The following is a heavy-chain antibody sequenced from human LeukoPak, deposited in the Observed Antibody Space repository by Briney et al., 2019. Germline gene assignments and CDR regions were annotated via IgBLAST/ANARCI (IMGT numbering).Heavy chain of an antibody. Sequence: PGGSLRLSCAASGFTFSSYSMNWVRQAPGKGLEWVSAISGSGGSTYYADSVKGRFTISRDNSKNTLYLQMNSLRAEDTAVYYCAKSRRDGYNLNAFDIWGQGTMVTVSS. CDR3: AKSRRDGYNLNAFDI. CDR1: GFTFSSYS. J-gene: IGHJ3*02. CDR2: ISGSGGST. D-gene: IGHD5-24*01. V-gene: IGHV3-23*01.